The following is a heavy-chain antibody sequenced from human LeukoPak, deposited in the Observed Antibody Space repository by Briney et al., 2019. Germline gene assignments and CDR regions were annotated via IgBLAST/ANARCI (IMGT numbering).Heavy chain of an antibody. CDR3: ARDSNDFWSGPTFDY. Sequence: ASVKVSCTASGYTFSSYGISWVRQAPGQGLEWMGWISAYNGNTNYAQKLQGRVTKTTDTSTRTAYMELRSLRSDDTAVYYCARDSNDFWSGPTFDYWGQGTLVTVSS. J-gene: IGHJ4*02. CDR2: ISAYNGNT. D-gene: IGHD3-3*01. V-gene: IGHV1-18*01. CDR1: GYTFSSYG.